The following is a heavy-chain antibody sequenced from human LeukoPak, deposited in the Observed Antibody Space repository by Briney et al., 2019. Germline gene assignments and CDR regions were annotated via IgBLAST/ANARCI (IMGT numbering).Heavy chain of an antibody. CDR1: GYSISSSNY. CDR2: IYYSGSI. CDR3: ARGGASDY. J-gene: IGHJ4*02. Sequence: SETLSLTCAVSGYSISSSNYWAWIRQPPGKGLEWIGHIYYSGSIYYNPSLKSRVTMSVDTSKNQFSLKLSSVTAADTAVYYCARGGASDYWGQGTLVTVSS. V-gene: IGHV4-28*05. D-gene: IGHD3-16*01.